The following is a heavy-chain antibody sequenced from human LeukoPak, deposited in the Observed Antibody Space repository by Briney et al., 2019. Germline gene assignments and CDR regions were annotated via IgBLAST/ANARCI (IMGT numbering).Heavy chain of an antibody. CDR2: IWYDGSNK. V-gene: IGHV3-33*08. D-gene: IGHD5-18*01. J-gene: IGHJ4*02. Sequence: GGSLRLSCAASGFTFSNHYMNWVRQAPGKGLEWVAVIWYDGSNKYYADSVKGRFTISRDNSKNTLYLQMNSLRAEDTAVYYCARDPAIAYWGQGTLVTVSS. CDR1: GFTFSNHY. CDR3: ARDPAIAY.